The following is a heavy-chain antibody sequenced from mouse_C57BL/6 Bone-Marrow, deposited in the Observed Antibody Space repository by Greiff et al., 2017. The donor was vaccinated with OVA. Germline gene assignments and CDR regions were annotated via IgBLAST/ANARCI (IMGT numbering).Heavy chain of an antibody. Sequence: EVKLMESGGGLVQPGGSLSLSCAASGFTFTDYYMSWVRQPPGKALEWLGFIRNKANGYTTEYSASVKGRFTISRDNSQSILYLQMNALRAEDSATYYCARYGRWLLHFDDWGQGTTLTVSS. CDR1: GFTFTDYY. CDR2: IRNKANGYTT. V-gene: IGHV7-3*01. J-gene: IGHJ2*01. CDR3: ARYGRWLLHFDD. D-gene: IGHD2-3*01.